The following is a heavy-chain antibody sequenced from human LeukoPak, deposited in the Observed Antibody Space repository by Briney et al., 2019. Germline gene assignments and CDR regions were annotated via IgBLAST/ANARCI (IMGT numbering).Heavy chain of an antibody. CDR2: INWNGGST. V-gene: IGHV3-20*04. CDR3: ARVEGYYYYMDV. J-gene: IGHJ6*03. Sequence: GGSLRLSCAASGFTFDDYGMSWVRQAPGKGLEWVSGINWNGGSTGYADSVKGRFTISRDNAKNSLYLQMNSLRAEDTAVYYCARVEGYYYYMDVWGKGTTVTVSS. CDR1: GFTFDDYG.